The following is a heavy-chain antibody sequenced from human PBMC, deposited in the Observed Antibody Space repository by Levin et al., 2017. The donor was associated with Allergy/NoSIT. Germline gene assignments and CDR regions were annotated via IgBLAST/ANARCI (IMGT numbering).Heavy chain of an antibody. Sequence: GGSLRLSCAASGFTFSSYAMHWVRQAPGKGLEWVAVISYDGSNKYYTDSVKGRFTISRDNSKNTLYLQMNSLRTEDTAVYYCARDSGWWLVRFWGQGTLVTVSS. J-gene: IGHJ4*02. CDR1: GFTFSSYA. CDR3: ARDSGWWLVRF. CDR2: ISYDGSNK. D-gene: IGHD6-19*01. V-gene: IGHV3-30*04.